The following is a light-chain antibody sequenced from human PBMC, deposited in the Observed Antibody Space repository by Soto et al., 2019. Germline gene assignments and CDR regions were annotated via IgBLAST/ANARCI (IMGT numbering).Light chain of an antibody. V-gene: IGKV1-5*03. CDR3: KQYNSYSGT. J-gene: IGKJ1*01. CDR2: QAS. Sequence: DIQITQSPSTLSASVVDIVTITCRASQSISSWLAWYLQKPGKAPKLLIYQASSLASGVPSRFSGSGSGTEFTLTISRLQPDDVATYYCKQYNSYSGTFGQGTKVEIK. CDR1: QSISSW.